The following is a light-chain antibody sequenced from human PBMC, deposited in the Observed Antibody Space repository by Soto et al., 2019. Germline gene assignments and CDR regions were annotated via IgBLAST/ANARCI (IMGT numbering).Light chain of an antibody. V-gene: IGLV1-40*01. Sequence: QSVLTQPPSVAGAPGERGTISCPWRSPKNGAGYDVHWYQQLPGTAPKLLIYGNSNRPSGVPDRFSGSKSGTSASLAITGLQAEDEADYYCQSYDSSLSGYVFGTGTKVTVL. CDR1: SPKNGAGYD. CDR2: GNS. CDR3: QSYDSSLSGYV. J-gene: IGLJ1*01.